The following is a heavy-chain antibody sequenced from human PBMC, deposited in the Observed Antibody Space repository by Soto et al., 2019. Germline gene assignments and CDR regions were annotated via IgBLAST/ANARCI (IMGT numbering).Heavy chain of an antibody. Sequence: DVQLVESGGGLVQPGGSLRLSCAASGFPFTTYEMNWVRQAPGKGLEWVSYISKSGSTIYYADSVKGRFTISRDNARNSLYLQMNSLRAEDTAVYYCTRDLYDSSGYCPFDYWGQGTLVTVSS. CDR1: GFPFTTYE. J-gene: IGHJ4*02. D-gene: IGHD3-22*01. CDR2: ISKSGSTI. V-gene: IGHV3-48*03. CDR3: TRDLYDSSGYCPFDY.